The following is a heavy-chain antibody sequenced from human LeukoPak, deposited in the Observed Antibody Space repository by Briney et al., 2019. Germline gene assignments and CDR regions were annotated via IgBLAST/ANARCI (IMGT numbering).Heavy chain of an antibody. CDR1: GYTFTSYG. V-gene: IGHV1-18*01. CDR3: ARGSYYYDSSGYYSDAFDI. D-gene: IGHD3-22*01. J-gene: IGHJ4*02. CDR2: ISAYNGNT. Sequence: ASVKVSCKASGYTFTSYGISWVRQAPGQGLEWMGWISAYNGNTNYAQKLQGRVTMTTDTSTSTAYMELRSLRSDDTAVYYCARGSYYYDSSGYYSDAFDIWGQGILVTVSS.